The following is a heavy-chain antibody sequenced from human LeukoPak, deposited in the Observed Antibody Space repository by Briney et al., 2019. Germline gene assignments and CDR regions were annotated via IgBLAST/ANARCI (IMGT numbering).Heavy chain of an antibody. J-gene: IGHJ4*02. CDR3: TRGNSGSSLNY. D-gene: IGHD1-26*01. CDR1: GFTFDDYG. Sequence: GGSLRLSCAASGFTFDDYGMSWVRQAPGKGLEWISGVNWNGGSTGYADSVKGRFTISRDNAKNTLYLQMNSLRAEDTAVYYCTRGNSGSSLNYWGQGTLVTVSS. CDR2: VNWNGGST. V-gene: IGHV3-20*04.